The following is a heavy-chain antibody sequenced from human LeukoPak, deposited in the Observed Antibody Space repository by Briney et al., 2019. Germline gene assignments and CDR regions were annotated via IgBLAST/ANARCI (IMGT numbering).Heavy chain of an antibody. CDR3: AKGRSGWYNDAFDI. CDR2: ISGSGGST. D-gene: IGHD6-19*01. V-gene: IGHV3-23*01. CDR1: GFTFSSYA. J-gene: IGHJ3*02. Sequence: GGSLRLSCAASGFTFSSYAMSWVGQAPGKGREGVSAISGSGGSTYYADSVKGRFTISRDNSKNPLYLQIDSLRAEDTAVYYCAKGRSGWYNDAFDIWGQGTMVTVSS.